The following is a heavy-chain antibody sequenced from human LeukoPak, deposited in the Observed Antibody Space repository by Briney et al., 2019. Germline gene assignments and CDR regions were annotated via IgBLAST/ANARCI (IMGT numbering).Heavy chain of an antibody. CDR1: GGSISSSNW. J-gene: IGHJ1*01. V-gene: IGHV4-4*02. Sequence: PSGTLSLTCAVSGGSISSSNWWSWVRQPPGKGLEWIGEIYHSGSTNYNPSLKSRVTISVDKSKNQFSLKLSSVTAADTAVYYCTNGEGCSGGSCYSKHWGQGTLVTVSS. CDR3: TNGEGCSGGSCYSKH. D-gene: IGHD2-15*01. CDR2: IYHSGST.